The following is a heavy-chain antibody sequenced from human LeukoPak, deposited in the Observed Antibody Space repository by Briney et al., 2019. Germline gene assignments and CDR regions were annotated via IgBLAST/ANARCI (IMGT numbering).Heavy chain of an antibody. CDR1: GFTFSSNA. CDR3: AKASSVVVTGDFDN. D-gene: IGHD2-21*02. CDR2: ISGGGDNT. V-gene: IGHV3-23*01. J-gene: IGHJ4*02. Sequence: GGSLRLSCAASGFTFSSNAMNWVRQAPGKGLEWVSTISGGGDNTYYADSVKGRFTISRDNSKNTLYLHMNTLRAEDTAVYYCAKASSVVVTGDFDNWGQGTLVTVSS.